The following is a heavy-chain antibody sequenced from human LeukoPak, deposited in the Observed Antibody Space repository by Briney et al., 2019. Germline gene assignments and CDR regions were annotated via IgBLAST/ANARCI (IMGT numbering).Heavy chain of an antibody. CDR1: GGSISSGGYY. CDR2: IYTSGST. J-gene: IGHJ6*03. CDR3: ARVTSSGYYYYYMDV. V-gene: IGHV4-61*02. D-gene: IGHD3-22*01. Sequence: SQTLSLTCTVSGGSISSGGYYWSWIRQPAGKGLEWIGRIYTSGSTNYNPSLKSRITISVDTSKNQFSLKLSSVTAADTAVYYCARVTSSGYYYYYMDVWGKGTTVTVSS.